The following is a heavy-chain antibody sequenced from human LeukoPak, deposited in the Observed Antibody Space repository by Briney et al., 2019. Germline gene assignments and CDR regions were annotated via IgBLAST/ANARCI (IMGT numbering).Heavy chain of an antibody. Sequence: TGGSLRLSCAASGFTFSSYAMSWVRQASGKGLEWVSAISGSGGSTYYADSVKGRFTISRDNSKNTLYLQMNSLRAEDTAVYYCATYYDILTGYYSPPVPYYFDYWGQGTLVTVSS. CDR2: ISGSGGST. CDR3: ATYYDILTGYYSPPVPYYFDY. D-gene: IGHD3-9*01. V-gene: IGHV3-23*01. CDR1: GFTFSSYA. J-gene: IGHJ4*02.